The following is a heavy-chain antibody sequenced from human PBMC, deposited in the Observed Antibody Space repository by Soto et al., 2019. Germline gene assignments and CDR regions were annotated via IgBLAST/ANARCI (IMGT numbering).Heavy chain of an antibody. Sequence: GESLKISCKGSGYSFTIYWIGWVRQMPGKGLEWMGIIYPGDSDTRYSPSFQGQVTISADKSISTAYLQWSSLKASDTAMYYCARHKGYXSSTSCYSAVGPVWFDPWGQGTLVTVSS. CDR2: IYPGDSDT. V-gene: IGHV5-51*01. D-gene: IGHD2-2*01. J-gene: IGHJ5*02. CDR1: GYSFTIYW. CDR3: ARHKGYXSSTSCYSAVGPVWFDP.